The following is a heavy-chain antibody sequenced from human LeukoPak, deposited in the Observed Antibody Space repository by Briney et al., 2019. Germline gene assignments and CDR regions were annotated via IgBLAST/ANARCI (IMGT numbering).Heavy chain of an antibody. J-gene: IGHJ4*02. D-gene: IGHD2-15*01. CDR3: ATRSTGVAATFDS. Sequence: PSETLSLTCTVSGGSISSYYWSWIRQPPGKGLEWIGYIYYSGNSNYHPSLKSRVTISADTSKNEFSLKLSSVTAADTAVYYCATRSTGVAATFDSWGQGALVTVSS. CDR1: GGSISSYY. CDR2: IYYSGNS. V-gene: IGHV4-59*01.